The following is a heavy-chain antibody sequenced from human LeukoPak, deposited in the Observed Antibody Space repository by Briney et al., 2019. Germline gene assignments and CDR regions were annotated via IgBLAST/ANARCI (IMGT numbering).Heavy chain of an antibody. CDR3: AVVAMAGTIDY. CDR1: DGSINSYY. J-gene: IGHJ4*02. Sequence: KPSETLSLTCSVSDGSINSYYWNWIRQPPGKGLEWIGYIYYSGGTNYNPSLKSRVTISVDTSNNQFSLKLSSVTAADTAVYYCAVVAMAGTIDYWGQGTLVTVSS. V-gene: IGHV4-59*01. D-gene: IGHD6-19*01. CDR2: IYYSGGT.